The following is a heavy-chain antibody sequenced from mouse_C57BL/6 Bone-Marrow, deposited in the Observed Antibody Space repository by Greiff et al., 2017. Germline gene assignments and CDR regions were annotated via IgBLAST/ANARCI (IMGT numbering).Heavy chain of an antibody. CDR3: ARRLLRYYFDY. J-gene: IGHJ2*01. V-gene: IGHV5-6*01. Sequence: VQLKQSGGDLVKPGGSLKLSCAASGFTFSSYGMSWVRQTPDKRLEWVATIGSGGSYTYYPDSVKGRFTISRDNAKNTLYLQMSSLKSEDTAMYYCARRLLRYYFDYWGQGTTLTVSS. CDR2: IGSGGSYT. D-gene: IGHD1-1*01. CDR1: GFTFSSYG.